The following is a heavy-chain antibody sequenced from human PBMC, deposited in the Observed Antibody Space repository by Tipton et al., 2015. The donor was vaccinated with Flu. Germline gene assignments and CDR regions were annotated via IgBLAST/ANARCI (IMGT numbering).Heavy chain of an antibody. J-gene: IGHJ4*02. D-gene: IGHD4-23*01. CDR2: IYHTGST. V-gene: IGHV4-38-2*02. Sequence: TLSLTCTVSGDSISGSYYWGWIRQPPGKGLEWIGNIYHTGSTYHNPSLKSRVTISVDTSKNQFSLRLSSVTAADTAVYFCARAGGGNSVDSWGQGTLVTVSS. CDR3: ARAGGGNSVDS. CDR1: GDSISGSYY.